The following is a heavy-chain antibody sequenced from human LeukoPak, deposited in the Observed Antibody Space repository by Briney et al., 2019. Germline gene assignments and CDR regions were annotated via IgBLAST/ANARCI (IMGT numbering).Heavy chain of an antibody. CDR1: GGSISSGGYY. CDR3: ARGRGGLREASYWFGP. CDR2: IYYSGST. Sequence: SETLSLTCTVSGGSISSGGYYWSWIREHPGKGLEWIGYIYYSGSTYYNPSLKSRVTISVDTSKNQFSLKLSSVTAADTAVYYCARGRGGLREASYWFGPWGQGTLVTVSS. V-gene: IGHV4-31*03. D-gene: IGHD3-10*01. J-gene: IGHJ5*02.